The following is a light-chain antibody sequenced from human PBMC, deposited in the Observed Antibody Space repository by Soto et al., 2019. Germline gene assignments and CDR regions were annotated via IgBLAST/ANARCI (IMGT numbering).Light chain of an antibody. CDR1: SSNIGAGHG. CDR2: GNS. J-gene: IGLJ2*01. V-gene: IGLV1-40*01. Sequence: QSVLTQPPSVSGAPGQRVTISRTGSSSNIGAGHGVHWYQQLPGTAPKLLIYGNSNRPSGVPDRFSGSKSGTSASLAITGLQAEDEADYYCQSYDSSLRRVFGGGTKLTVL. CDR3: QSYDSSLRRV.